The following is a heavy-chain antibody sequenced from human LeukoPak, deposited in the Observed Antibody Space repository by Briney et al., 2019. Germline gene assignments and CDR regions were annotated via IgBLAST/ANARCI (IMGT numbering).Heavy chain of an antibody. J-gene: IGHJ4*02. CDR3: ARQVAAGPDDY. CDR2: IYYSGST. D-gene: IGHD6-13*01. Sequence: PSETLSLTCTVSGGSISSSSYYWGWIRQPPGKGLEWIGSIYYSGSTYYNPSLKSRVTISVDTSKNQFSLKLSSVTAADTAVYYCARQVAAGPDDYWGQGTLVTVS. V-gene: IGHV4-39*01. CDR1: GGSISSSSYY.